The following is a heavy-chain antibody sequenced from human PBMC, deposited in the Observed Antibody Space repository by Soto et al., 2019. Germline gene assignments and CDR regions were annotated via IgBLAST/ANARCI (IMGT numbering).Heavy chain of an antibody. Sequence: GGSLRLSCAASGFTFSSYAMSWVRQAPGKGLEWVSAISGSGGSTYYADSVKGRFTISRDNSKNTLYLQMNSLRAEDTAVYYCAKFNYCSGGSCSPLPQDYWGQGTLVTVSS. J-gene: IGHJ4*02. D-gene: IGHD2-15*01. CDR1: GFTFSSYA. V-gene: IGHV3-23*01. CDR3: AKFNYCSGGSCSPLPQDY. CDR2: ISGSGGST.